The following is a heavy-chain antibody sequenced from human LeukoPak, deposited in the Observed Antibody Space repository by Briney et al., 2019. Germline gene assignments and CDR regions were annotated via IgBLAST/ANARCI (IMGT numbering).Heavy chain of an antibody. CDR3: ARSTRRRRGDYYYYGMDV. J-gene: IGHJ6*04. V-gene: IGHV4-59*01. D-gene: IGHD1-1*01. CDR1: GCSISSYY. Sequence: SETLSLTCTVSGCSISSYYWSWIRQPPGKGLEWIGYIYYSGSTNYNPSLKSRVTISVDTSKNQFCMKLSFVTAAVTAVYYCARSTRRRRGDYYYYGMDVWGKGTTVTVSS. CDR2: IYYSGST.